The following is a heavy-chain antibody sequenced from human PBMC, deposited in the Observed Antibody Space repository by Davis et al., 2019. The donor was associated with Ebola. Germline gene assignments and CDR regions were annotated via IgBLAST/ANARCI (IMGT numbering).Heavy chain of an antibody. V-gene: IGHV3-30*04. J-gene: IGHJ6*02. D-gene: IGHD1-1*01. CDR1: GFTFSSYA. Sequence: PGGSLRLSCAASGFTFSSYAMHWVRQAPGKGLEWVAVISYDGSKKYYADSVKGRFTISRDNSKNTLYLQMDSLRADDTAVYYCARGLLQLQRSTLDVWGQGTTVTVSS. CDR3: ARGLLQLQRSTLDV. CDR2: ISYDGSKK.